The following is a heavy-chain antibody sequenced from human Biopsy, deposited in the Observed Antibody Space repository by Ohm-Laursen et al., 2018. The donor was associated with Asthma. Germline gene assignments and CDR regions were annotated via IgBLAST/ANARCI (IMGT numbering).Heavy chain of an antibody. CDR1: SGSGGYMRSGNYY. J-gene: IGHJ6*02. CDR2: IYYSGTT. V-gene: IGHV4-39*01. Sequence: SETLSLTCSLSSGSGGYMRSGNYYWGWIRQPPGKGLEWIGSIYYSGTTYYNPSLEIRVTVSAERAKNQFSLNLTSVTAADTAVYYCVRGSSSWHHGPFHYYYGLDVWGQGTTATVSS. CDR3: VRGSSSWHHGPFHYYYGLDV. D-gene: IGHD6-13*01.